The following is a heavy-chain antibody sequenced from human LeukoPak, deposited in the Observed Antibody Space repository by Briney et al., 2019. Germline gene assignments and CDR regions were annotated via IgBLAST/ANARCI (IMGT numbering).Heavy chain of an antibody. CDR1: GFTFSDIA. D-gene: IGHD6-19*01. V-gene: IGHV3-23*01. CDR3: AKDPASSGWFDP. J-gene: IGHJ5*02. CDR2: IRGTGGRT. Sequence: SRSPACAAAGFTFSDIAMSWVRQAPGEVLEWVAAIRGTGGRTYYADSVKGRSTIARDNSTNTLYLQMNSLRAEDTAVYYRAKDPASSGWFDPWGQGTLVAVSS.